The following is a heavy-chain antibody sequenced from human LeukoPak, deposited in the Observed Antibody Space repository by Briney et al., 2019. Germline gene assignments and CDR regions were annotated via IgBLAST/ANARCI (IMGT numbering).Heavy chain of an antibody. D-gene: IGHD3-22*01. Sequence: GASVKVSCKASGGTFSSYAISWVRQAPGQGLEWMGRIIPILGIANYAQKFQGRVTITADKSTSTAYMELSSLRSEDTAVYYCAREDDSSGYITVYFDYWGQGTLVTVSS. J-gene: IGHJ4*02. CDR2: IIPILGIA. CDR3: AREDDSSGYITVYFDY. V-gene: IGHV1-69*04. CDR1: GGTFSSYA.